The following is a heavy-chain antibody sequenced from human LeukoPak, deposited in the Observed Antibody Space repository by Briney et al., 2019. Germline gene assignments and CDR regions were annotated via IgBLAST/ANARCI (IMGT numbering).Heavy chain of an antibody. CDR1: GYTFTSYY. CDR3: ARKVVVTAIRDYYFDY. J-gene: IGHJ4*02. Sequence: ASVNVSCKASGYTFTSYYMHWVRQAPGQGLEWMGIINPSGGSTSYAQKFQGRVTMTRDTSTSTVYMELSSLRSEDTAVYYCARKVVVTAIRDYYFDYWGQGTLVTVSS. D-gene: IGHD2-21*02. V-gene: IGHV1-46*01. CDR2: INPSGGST.